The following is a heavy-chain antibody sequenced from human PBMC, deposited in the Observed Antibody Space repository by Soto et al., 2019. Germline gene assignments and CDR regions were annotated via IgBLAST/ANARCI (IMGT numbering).Heavy chain of an antibody. D-gene: IGHD6-19*01. CDR2: IYTSGST. Sequence: SETLSLTCTVSGGSISSYYWSWIRQPAGKGLEWIGRIYTSGSTNYNPSLKSRVTMSVDTSKNQFSLKLSSVTAADTAVYYCARDLISIAVAGFRPGPSGDWFDPWGQGTLVTVSS. V-gene: IGHV4-4*07. J-gene: IGHJ5*02. CDR3: ARDLISIAVAGFRPGPSGDWFDP. CDR1: GGSISSYY.